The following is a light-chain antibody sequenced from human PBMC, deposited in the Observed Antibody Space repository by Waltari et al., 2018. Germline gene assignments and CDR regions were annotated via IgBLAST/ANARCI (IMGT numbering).Light chain of an antibody. CDR2: WAS. CDR1: QSVFHTNNKNY. Sequence: DIVMTKSPDSLAVSLGERATISCKSSQSVFHTNNKNYLAWYQQKPGQPPRLLFYWASTRESGVPDRFSGSGSGTDFTLAISSLQAEDVAIYFCQQYYSSPLTFGGGTKVEIK. CDR3: QQYYSSPLT. V-gene: IGKV4-1*01. J-gene: IGKJ4*01.